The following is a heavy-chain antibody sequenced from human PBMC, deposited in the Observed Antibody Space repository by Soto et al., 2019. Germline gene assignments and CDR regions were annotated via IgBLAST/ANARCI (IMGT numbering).Heavy chain of an antibody. CDR1: GYTFTSYD. Sequence: VASVKVSCKASGYTFTSYDINWVRQATGQGLEWMGWMNPNSGNTGYAQKFQGRVTMTRNTSISTAYMELSSLRSEDTAVYYCARGALPYGVTIFGVVRNYYGMDVWGQGTTVTV. D-gene: IGHD3-3*01. J-gene: IGHJ6*02. CDR2: MNPNSGNT. V-gene: IGHV1-8*01. CDR3: ARGALPYGVTIFGVVRNYYGMDV.